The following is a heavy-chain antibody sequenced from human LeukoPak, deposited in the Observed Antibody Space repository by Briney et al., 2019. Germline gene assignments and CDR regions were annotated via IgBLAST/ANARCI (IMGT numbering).Heavy chain of an antibody. CDR2: INPNSGGT. Sequence: GASVKVSCKASGYTFTGYYMHWVRQAAGQGHEWMGWINPNSGGTNYAQKFQGRVTMTRDTSISTAYMELSRLRSDDTAVYYCVRDRTKYCSSTSCPLDYWGQGTLVTVSS. D-gene: IGHD2-2*01. CDR3: VRDRTKYCSSTSCPLDY. V-gene: IGHV1-2*02. CDR1: GYTFTGYY. J-gene: IGHJ4*02.